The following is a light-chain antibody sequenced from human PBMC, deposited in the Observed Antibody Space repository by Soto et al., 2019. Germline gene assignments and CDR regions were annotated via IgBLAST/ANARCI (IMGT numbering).Light chain of an antibody. CDR2: DAS. V-gene: IGKV1-5*01. J-gene: IGKJ2*01. CDR1: QSISTW. Sequence: EIQMTQSPSTLSASVGDRVTITCRASQSISTWVAWYQQRPGKAPKVLIYDASNLQSGVPSRFSGSGSGTEFTLTITSLHPDDFATYFCQQYNEYLYTFGQGTNLEFK. CDR3: QQYNEYLYT.